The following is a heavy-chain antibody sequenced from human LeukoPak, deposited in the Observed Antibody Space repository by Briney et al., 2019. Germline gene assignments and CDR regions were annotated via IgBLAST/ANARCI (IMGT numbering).Heavy chain of an antibody. J-gene: IGHJ4*02. CDR3: ADSNSSGYWYRN. V-gene: IGHV1-69*04. CDR2: IIPILGIA. Sequence: SVKVSCKASGGTFSSYAISWVRQAPGQGLEWMGRIIPILGIANYAQKFQGRVTITADKSTSTAYMELSSLRPEDTAVYYCADSNSSGYWYRNWGQGTLVTVSP. D-gene: IGHD3-22*01. CDR1: GGTFSSYA.